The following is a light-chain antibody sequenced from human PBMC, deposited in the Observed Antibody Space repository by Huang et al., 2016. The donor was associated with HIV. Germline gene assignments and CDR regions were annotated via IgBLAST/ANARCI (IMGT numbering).Light chain of an antibody. J-gene: IGKJ5*01. CDR2: SAS. CDR1: QSISNY. Sequence: IQMTQSPTSLSASVGDRVSITCRASQSISNYLNWYQQKPGKAPKLLISSASSLHSGVPSRFSGSGSGTDFTLTIRGLQLEDFATYYCQQSYSALSSFGQGTRLAIK. V-gene: IGKV1-39*01. CDR3: QQSYSALSS.